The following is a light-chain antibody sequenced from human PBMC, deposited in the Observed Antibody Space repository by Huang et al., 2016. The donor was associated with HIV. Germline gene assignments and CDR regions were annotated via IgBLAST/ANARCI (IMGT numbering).Light chain of an antibody. CDR2: AAS. Sequence: SPSSLSASVGDRLTITGRASQTISNYLNWYQQKPGKAPQLLIYAASTLQSGVPARFSGSGFGTDFTLTISSLQPEDFATYYCQQTYNTPQTFGRGTRVEIK. J-gene: IGKJ1*01. CDR3: QQTYNTPQT. CDR1: QTISNY. V-gene: IGKV1-39*01.